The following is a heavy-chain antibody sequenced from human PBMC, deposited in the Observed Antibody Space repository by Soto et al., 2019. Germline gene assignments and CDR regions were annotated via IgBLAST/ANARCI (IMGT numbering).Heavy chain of an antibody. CDR2: ISFDGSRK. D-gene: IGHD5-18*01. V-gene: IGHV3-30-3*01. J-gene: IGHJ4*02. CDR3: GRDRRFGDGYNLGFDY. CDR1: GFTFSSYA. Sequence: QVQLVESGGGVVQPGRSLRLSCAASGFTFSSYAMHWVRQAPGKGLEWVAGISFDGSRKYYADSVKDRFTISRDNSKNTVYVQMNGLRAEDTAVYYWGRDRRFGDGYNLGFDYWGKGTLVTVSS.